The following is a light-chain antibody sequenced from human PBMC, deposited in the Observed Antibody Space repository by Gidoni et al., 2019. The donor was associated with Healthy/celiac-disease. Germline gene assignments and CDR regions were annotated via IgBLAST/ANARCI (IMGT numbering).Light chain of an antibody. V-gene: IGKV3-11*01. J-gene: IGKJ2*01. Sequence: EIVLTQSPATLSLSPGERATLSCRASQSVSSYLAWYQQKPGQATRLIIYDASNRATGIPARFSGSGSGTDFTLTISSLEPEDFAVYYCQQRSNWYTFGQGTKLEIK. CDR3: QQRSNWYT. CDR2: DAS. CDR1: QSVSSY.